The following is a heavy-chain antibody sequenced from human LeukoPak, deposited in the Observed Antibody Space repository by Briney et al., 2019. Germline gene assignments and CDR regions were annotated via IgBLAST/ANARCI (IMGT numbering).Heavy chain of an antibody. CDR1: GGSISSGGYY. J-gene: IGHJ5*02. CDR2: IYYSGST. D-gene: IGHD2-15*01. Sequence: SETLSLTCTVSGGSISSGGYYWSWIRQHPGKGLEWIGYIYYSGSTYYNPSLKSRVTISVDTSKNQFSLKLSSVTAADTAVYYCARNKVVVAPNWFDPWGQGTLVTVS. CDR3: ARNKVVVAPNWFDP. V-gene: IGHV4-31*03.